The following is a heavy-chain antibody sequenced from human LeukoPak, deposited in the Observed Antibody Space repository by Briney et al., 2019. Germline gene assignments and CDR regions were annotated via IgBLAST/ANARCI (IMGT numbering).Heavy chain of an antibody. CDR1: GFTFSSYG. Sequence: GTSLRLSCAASGFTFSSYGMYWVRQAPGKGLEWVAVIWYDGSNKYYADSVKGRFTISRDNSKDMLYLQMNSLRAEDTAMYYCARGEYDDAFGIWGQGTMVTVSS. D-gene: IGHD3-10*01. J-gene: IGHJ3*02. V-gene: IGHV3-33*01. CDR2: IWYDGSNK. CDR3: ARGEYDDAFGI.